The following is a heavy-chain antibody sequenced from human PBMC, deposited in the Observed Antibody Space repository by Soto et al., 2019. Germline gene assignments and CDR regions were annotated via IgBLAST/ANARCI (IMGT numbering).Heavy chain of an antibody. CDR3: AVRSGYYSYGMDV. CDR2: IYSGGST. Sequence: GSLRLSCAASGFTVSSNYMSWVRQAPGRGLEWVSVIYSGGSTYYADSVKGRFTISRDNSKNTLYLQMNSLRAEDTAVYYCAVRSGYYSYGMDVWGQGTTVTVSS. V-gene: IGHV3-53*01. D-gene: IGHD3-22*01. CDR1: GFTVSSNY. J-gene: IGHJ6*02.